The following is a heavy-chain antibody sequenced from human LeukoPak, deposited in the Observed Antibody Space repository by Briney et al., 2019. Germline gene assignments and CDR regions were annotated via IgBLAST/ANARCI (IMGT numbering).Heavy chain of an antibody. J-gene: IGHJ4*02. CDR1: GFTFSSYS. D-gene: IGHD2-2*02. CDR2: ISSSSSYI. Sequence: GGSLRLSCAAPGFTFSSYSMNWVRQAPGKGLEWVSSISSSSSYIYYADSVKGRFTISRDNAKNSLYLQMNSLRAEDTAVYYCARGSSSTSCYRDWGQGTLVTVSS. CDR3: ARGSSSTSCYRD. V-gene: IGHV3-21*01.